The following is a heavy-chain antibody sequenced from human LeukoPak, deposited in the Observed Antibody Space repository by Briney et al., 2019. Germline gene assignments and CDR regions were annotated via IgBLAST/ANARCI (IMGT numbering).Heavy chain of an antibody. D-gene: IGHD4-17*01. CDR2: ITGSGGTI. V-gene: IGHV3-23*01. CDR3: GKDPNGDYVGAFDF. CDR1: GFAFRNYA. Sequence: GGSLRLSCVGSGFAFRNYAMTWVRQAPGKGPEWVSSITGSGGTIRYADTVKGRFTISRDNSVDTLYLQMNRLSAEDTAVYYCGKDPNGDYVGAFDFWGRGTMVTVSS. J-gene: IGHJ3*01.